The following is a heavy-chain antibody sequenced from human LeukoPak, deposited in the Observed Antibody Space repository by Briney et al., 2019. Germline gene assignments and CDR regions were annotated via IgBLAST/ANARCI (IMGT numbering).Heavy chain of an antibody. CDR1: GGSISSYY. J-gene: IGHJ6*03. D-gene: IGHD3-10*01. Sequence: SETLSLTCTVSGGSISSYYWSWIRQPPGKGLEWIGYIYYSGSTNYNPSLKSRVTISVDTSKNQFSLKLSSVTAADTAVYYCARGGSGSLDYYYYYMDVWGKGTTVTISS. V-gene: IGHV4-59*01. CDR3: ARGGSGSLDYYYYYMDV. CDR2: IYYSGST.